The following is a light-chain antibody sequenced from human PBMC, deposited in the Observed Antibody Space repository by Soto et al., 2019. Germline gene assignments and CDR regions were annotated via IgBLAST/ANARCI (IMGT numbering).Light chain of an antibody. Sequence: QSVLGPPPSVAGAPGPGVTISCTGSSSHIGATYDVQWYQQLPGTAPKLLIYGNSNRPSGVPDRFSGSKSGTSASLAITGLQADDEADYYCQSYDSSLSAHYVFGTGTKVTVL. CDR2: GNS. V-gene: IGLV1-40*01. CDR1: SSHIGATYD. CDR3: QSYDSSLSAHYV. J-gene: IGLJ1*01.